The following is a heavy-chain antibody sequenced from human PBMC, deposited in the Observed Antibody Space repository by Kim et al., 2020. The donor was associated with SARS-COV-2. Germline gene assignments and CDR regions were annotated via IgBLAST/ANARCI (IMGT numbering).Heavy chain of an antibody. J-gene: IGHJ4*02. CDR3: AKDPMFDVATIFVYFDY. D-gene: IGHD5-12*01. V-gene: IGHV3-30*18. Sequence: GGSLRLSCAASGFTFSSYGMHWVRQAPGKGLEWVAVISYDGSNKYYADSVKGRFTISRDNSKNTLYLQMNSLRAEDTAVYYCAKDPMFDVATIFVYFDYWGQGTLVTVSS. CDR1: GFTFSSYG. CDR2: ISYDGSNK.